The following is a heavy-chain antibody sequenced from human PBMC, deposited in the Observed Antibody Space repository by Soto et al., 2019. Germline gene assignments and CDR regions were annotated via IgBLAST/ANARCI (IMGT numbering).Heavy chain of an antibody. D-gene: IGHD6-13*01. CDR2: IYHSGRT. V-gene: IGHV4-30-2*01. J-gene: IGHJ4*02. Sequence: QLQLQESGSGLVKPSQTLSLTSAVSGGSISSGGYSCSWIRQPPGNGLEWIGYIYHSGRTYYNPSLKTRVTISVYRSKNKFSLKLSSVTAADTAVYYCARGEGGSSWDYFDYWGQGTMVTVSS. CDR1: GGSISSGGYS. CDR3: ARGEGGSSWDYFDY.